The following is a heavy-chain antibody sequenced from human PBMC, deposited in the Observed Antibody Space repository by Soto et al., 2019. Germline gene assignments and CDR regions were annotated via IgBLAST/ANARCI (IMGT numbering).Heavy chain of an antibody. V-gene: IGHV4-4*07. CDR3: ASGYESGYTFGHDL. CDR1: GDSISSTY. D-gene: IGHD3-3*01. CDR2: IYSGGSN. Sequence: QVQLHESGPGLVKPSATLSLTCTVSGDSISSTYWSWVRQPAGRGLEWIGRIYSGGSNNYNPSLESRVTMSVDTSKSQFSLSLSSVTAADTAVYFCASGYESGYTFGHDLWGQGTLVTVSS. J-gene: IGHJ5*02.